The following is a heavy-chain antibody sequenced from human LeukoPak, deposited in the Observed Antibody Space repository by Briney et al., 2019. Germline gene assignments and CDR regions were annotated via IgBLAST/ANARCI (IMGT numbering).Heavy chain of an antibody. D-gene: IGHD2-21*02. Sequence: SQTLPILCPVYPPSVSSGSYYWSCIRQPPGTHPESLASIYYSRTTNYNPSLKSRVTISVDTSKNQFSLKLISVTAADTAVYYSARGGQPQYCGGDCYYFDYWGHGTLVTVSS. CDR3: ARGGQPQYCGGDCYYFDY. CDR1: PPSVSSGSYY. V-gene: IGHV4-61*01. J-gene: IGHJ4*01. CDR2: IYYSRTT.